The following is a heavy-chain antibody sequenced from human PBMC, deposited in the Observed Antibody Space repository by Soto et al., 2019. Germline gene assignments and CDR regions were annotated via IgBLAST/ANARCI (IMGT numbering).Heavy chain of an antibody. CDR2: IIPIFGTA. J-gene: IGHJ4*02. CDR3: ASPAGDSYDWPYFDY. Sequence: QVQLVQSGAEVKKPGSSVKVSCKASGGTFSSYAISWVRQAPGQGLEWMGGIIPIFGTANYAQKFQGRVTMTADESTRTAYRELSSLRSEATAVYYCASPAGDSYDWPYFDYWGQGTLVTVSS. V-gene: IGHV1-69*12. CDR1: GGTFSSYA. D-gene: IGHD2-21*02.